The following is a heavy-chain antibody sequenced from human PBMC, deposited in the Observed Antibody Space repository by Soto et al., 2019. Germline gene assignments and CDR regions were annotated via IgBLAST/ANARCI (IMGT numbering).Heavy chain of an antibody. CDR3: ARGRAVAGIRFFAY. CDR1: GGSFSGYY. CDR2: INHSGST. V-gene: IGHV4-34*01. D-gene: IGHD6-19*01. J-gene: IGHJ4*02. Sequence: PSETLSLTCAVYGGSFSGYYWSWIRQPPGKGLEWIGEINHSGSTNYNPSLKSRVTISVDTSKNQFSLKLSSVTAADTAVYYCARGRAVAGIRFFAYWGQGTLVTVSS.